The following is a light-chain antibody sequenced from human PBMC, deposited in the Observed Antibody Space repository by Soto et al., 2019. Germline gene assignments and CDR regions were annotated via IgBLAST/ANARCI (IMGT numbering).Light chain of an antibody. Sequence: EIVLTQSPGTLSLSPGERATLSCRASQSVSSSYLAWYQQKPGQAPRLLIYAASNRAAGTPDRFSGSGSGTGFTLTISRLEPEDFAVYYCQQRYNWPLFTFGPGTKVDVK. CDR3: QQRYNWPLFT. CDR1: QSVSSSY. CDR2: AAS. J-gene: IGKJ3*01. V-gene: IGKV3D-20*02.